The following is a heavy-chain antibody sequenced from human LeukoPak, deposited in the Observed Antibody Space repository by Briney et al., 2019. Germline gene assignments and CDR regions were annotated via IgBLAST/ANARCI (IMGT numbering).Heavy chain of an antibody. CDR3: ARVTSSWSLDN. D-gene: IGHD6-13*01. CDR1: GGSISRYY. CDR2: IYYTGST. J-gene: IGHJ4*02. Sequence: PSETLSLTCTVSGGSISRYYWTWIRQPAGKGLEWIGRIYYTGSTNYSPSLKSRVTMSVDTSKNQFPLKLSSVTAADTAVYYCARVTSSWSLDNWGQGTLVTVSS. V-gene: IGHV4-4*07.